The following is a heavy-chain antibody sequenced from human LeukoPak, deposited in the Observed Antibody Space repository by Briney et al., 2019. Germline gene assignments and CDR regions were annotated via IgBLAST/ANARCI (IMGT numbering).Heavy chain of an antibody. D-gene: IGHD2-15*01. Sequence: PSETLSLTCTVSGYSISSGYYWGWIRQPPGKGLEWIGSIYHSGSTYYNPSLKSRATISVDTSKNQFSLKLSSVTAADTAVYYCARMLRALYYYMDVWGKGTTVTVSS. V-gene: IGHV4-38-2*02. CDR3: ARMLRALYYYMDV. J-gene: IGHJ6*03. CDR2: IYHSGST. CDR1: GYSISSGYY.